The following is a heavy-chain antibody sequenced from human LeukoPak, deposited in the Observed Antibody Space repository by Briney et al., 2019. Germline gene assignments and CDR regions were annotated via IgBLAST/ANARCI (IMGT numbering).Heavy chain of an antibody. Sequence: GGSLRLSCAAFGFTFSDYYMTWIRQAPGKGLEWVSCISTRSTYTDYADSVKGRFTISRDDARNSLYLQMNSLRVEDTAVYYCAREDNWYFDLWGRGTLVTVSS. CDR2: ISTRSTYT. CDR3: AREDNWYFDL. J-gene: IGHJ2*01. V-gene: IGHV3-11*05. CDR1: GFTFSDYY.